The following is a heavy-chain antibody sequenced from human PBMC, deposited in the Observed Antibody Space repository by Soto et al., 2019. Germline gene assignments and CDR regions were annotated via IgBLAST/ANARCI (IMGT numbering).Heavy chain of an antibody. V-gene: IGHV4-34*01. D-gene: IGHD4-17*01. J-gene: IGHJ4*02. Sequence: QVQLQQWGAGLLKPSETLSLTCAAYGGSFSGYYWSWIRQPPGKGLEWIGEINHSGSTNYNPSLKSRVTISVDTSKNQFSLKLSSVTAADTAVYYCAGSTVTTFRLPYYFDYWGQGTLVTVSS. CDR3: AGSTVTTFRLPYYFDY. CDR2: INHSGST. CDR1: GGSFSGYY.